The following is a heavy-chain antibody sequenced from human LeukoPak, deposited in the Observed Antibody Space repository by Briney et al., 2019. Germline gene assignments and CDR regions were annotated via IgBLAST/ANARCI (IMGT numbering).Heavy chain of an antibody. D-gene: IGHD2/OR15-2a*01. V-gene: IGHV3-48*01. CDR2: ISSSSSTI. J-gene: IGHJ4*02. CDR1: GFTFSSYS. Sequence: GGSLRLSCAASGFTFSSYSMNWVRQAPGKGLEWVSYISSSSSTIYYADSVKGRFTISRDNAKNSLYLQMNSLRAEDTAVYYCARDFLLYYFDYWGQGTLVTVSS. CDR3: ARDFLLYYFDY.